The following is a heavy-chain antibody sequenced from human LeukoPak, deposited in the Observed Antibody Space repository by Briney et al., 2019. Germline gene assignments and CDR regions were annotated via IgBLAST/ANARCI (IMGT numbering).Heavy chain of an antibody. CDR3: ASWNTGYSSGWYLN. D-gene: IGHD6-19*01. J-gene: IGHJ4*02. V-gene: IGHV4-34*01. Sequence: TSVTLSLTCAVNGGSFSGYYWSWIRQPPGKGLEWIGEINHSGSTNYNPSLKSRVTISVDTSKNQFSLKLSSVTAADTAVYYCASWNTGYSSGWYLNWGQGTLVTVSS. CDR2: INHSGST. CDR1: GGSFSGYY.